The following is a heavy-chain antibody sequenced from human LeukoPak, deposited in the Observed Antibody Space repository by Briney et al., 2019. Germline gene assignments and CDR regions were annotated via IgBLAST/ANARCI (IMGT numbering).Heavy chain of an antibody. CDR3: ARRVSEGGGPLRSGDNWLDP. D-gene: IGHD3-3*01. CDR2: IYATGST. V-gene: IGHV4-4*07. J-gene: IGHJ5*02. Sequence: RTSETLPLTCIVSGDSINSYSWNWIRQPAGKGLEWIGRIYATGSTNYNPSLQGRVTLSIDTSKRQFSMKLSSVTAADTAVYYCARRVSEGGGPLRSGDNWLDPWGQGSLVTVSS. CDR1: GDSINSYS.